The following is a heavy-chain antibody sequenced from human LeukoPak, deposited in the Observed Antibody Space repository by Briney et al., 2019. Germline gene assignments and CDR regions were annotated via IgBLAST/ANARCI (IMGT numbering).Heavy chain of an antibody. CDR1: GFTFSSYA. CDR3: AKHRFSHYFDY. CDR2: INGSGGST. Sequence: GGSLRLSCAASGFTFSSYAMSWVRQAPGKGLECVSAINGSGGSTYYADSVKGRFTISRDNSKNTLYLQMNSLRAEDTAVYYCAKHRFSHYFDYWGQGTLVTVSS. V-gene: IGHV3-23*01. D-gene: IGHD1-14*01. J-gene: IGHJ4*02.